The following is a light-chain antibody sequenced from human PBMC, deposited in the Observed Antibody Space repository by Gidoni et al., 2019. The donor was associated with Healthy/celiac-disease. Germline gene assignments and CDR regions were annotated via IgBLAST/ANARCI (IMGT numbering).Light chain of an antibody. J-gene: IGKJ4*01. V-gene: IGKV3-11*01. CDR1: QSVNSY. CDR2: DAS. CDR3: QQRSNWRGLT. Sequence: EIVLTQSPATLSLSPGERATLSCRASQSVNSYLAWYQQKPGQAPRLLIYDASNRATGIPARFSGSGSGTDFTLTISSLEPEDFAVYYCQQRSNWRGLTFGGGTKVEIK.